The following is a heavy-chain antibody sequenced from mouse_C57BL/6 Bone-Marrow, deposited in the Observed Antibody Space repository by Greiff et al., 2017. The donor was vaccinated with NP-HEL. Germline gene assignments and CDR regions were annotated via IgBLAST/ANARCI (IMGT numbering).Heavy chain of an antibody. V-gene: IGHV5-16*01. CDR3: ARDVCWGAMDY. J-gene: IGHJ4*01. CDR2: INYDGSST. Sequence: EVKLMESEGGLVQPGSSMKLSCTASGFTFSDYYMAWVRQVPEKGLEWVANINYDGSSTYYLDSLKSRFIISSDNAKNILYLQMSSLKSEDTATYYCARDVCWGAMDYWGQGTSVTVSS. CDR1: GFTFSDYY.